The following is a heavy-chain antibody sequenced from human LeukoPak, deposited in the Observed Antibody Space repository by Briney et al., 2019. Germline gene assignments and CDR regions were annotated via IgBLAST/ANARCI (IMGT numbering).Heavy chain of an antibody. CDR2: IYYSGST. J-gene: IGHJ4*02. V-gene: IGHV4-59*01. Sequence: SETLSLTCTVSGGSISSYYWSWIPQPPGKGLEWIGYIYYSGSTNYNPSLKSRVTISVDTSKNQFSLKLSSVTAADTAAYYCARMITFGGVILDYWGQGTLVTVSS. CDR3: ARMITFGGVILDY. CDR1: GGSISSYY. D-gene: IGHD3-16*02.